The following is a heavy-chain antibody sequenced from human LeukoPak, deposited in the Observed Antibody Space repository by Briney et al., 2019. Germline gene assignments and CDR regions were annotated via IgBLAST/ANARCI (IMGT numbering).Heavy chain of an antibody. V-gene: IGHV1-2*02. D-gene: IGHD6-13*01. CDR1: GYTFTGYY. J-gene: IGHJ4*02. Sequence: ASVKVSRKASGYTFTGYYMHWVRQAPGQGLEWMGWINPNSGGTNYAQKFQGRVTMTRDTSISTAYMELSRLRSDDTAVYYCARAMGIAAAGHDYWGQGTLVTVSS. CDR2: INPNSGGT. CDR3: ARAMGIAAAGHDY.